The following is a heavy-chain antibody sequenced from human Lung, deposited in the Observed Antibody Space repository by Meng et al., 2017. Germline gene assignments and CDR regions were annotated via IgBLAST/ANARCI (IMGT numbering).Heavy chain of an antibody. CDR1: GFSFSTYP. J-gene: IGHJ3*02. V-gene: IGHV3-30*04. Sequence: QVELVESGGGVFQPGRSLRLSCVALGFSFSTYPVHWVRQAPGKGLQWVAIIAHDGYNKDYADSVKGRFTISRDNSKNTLSLEMNDLRVEDTAVYYCTRRGNWGSAFDIWGQGTMVTVSS. CDR3: TRRGNWGSAFDI. CDR2: IAHDGYNK. D-gene: IGHD3-16*01.